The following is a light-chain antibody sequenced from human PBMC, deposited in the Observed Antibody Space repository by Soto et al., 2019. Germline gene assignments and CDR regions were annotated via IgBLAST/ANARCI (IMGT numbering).Light chain of an antibody. V-gene: IGLV4-69*01. CDR2: LNSDGSH. J-gene: IGLJ3*02. CDR3: PTWGTGIQV. Sequence: QSVLTQSPSASASLGASVKLTCTLSSGHSSYAIAWHQQQPEKGPRYLMKLNSDGSHTKGDGIPDRFSASSSGAERHLIVSRLPSEDAADYSCPTWGTGIQVFGGGTKVTVL. CDR1: SGHSSYA.